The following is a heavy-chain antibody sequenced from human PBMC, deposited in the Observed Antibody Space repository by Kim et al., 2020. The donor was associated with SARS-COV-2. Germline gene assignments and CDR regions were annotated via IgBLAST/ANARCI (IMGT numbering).Heavy chain of an antibody. CDR3: ARGGLGYCSGGSCSNWFDP. V-gene: IGHV3-11*06. Sequence: GRFTISRDNAKNSLYLQMNSLRAEDTAVYYCARGGLGYCSGGSCSNWFDPWGQGTLVTVSS. J-gene: IGHJ5*02. D-gene: IGHD2-15*01.